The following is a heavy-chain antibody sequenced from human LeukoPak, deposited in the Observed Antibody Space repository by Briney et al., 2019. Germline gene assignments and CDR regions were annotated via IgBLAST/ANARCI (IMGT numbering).Heavy chain of an antibody. D-gene: IGHD7-27*01. V-gene: IGHV3-30*03. Sequence: GTSLRLSCAVSGFSISESGMHWVRQAPGKGLEWVAMISYHGTSTYYYEDAVKGRFTVSRDTSKNTLYLQMDSLRAEDTAVYYCARDSGDVDEAYYFDYWGQGTLVAVSS. CDR3: ARDSGDVDEAYYFDY. CDR2: ISYHGTS. CDR1: GFSISESG. J-gene: IGHJ4*02.